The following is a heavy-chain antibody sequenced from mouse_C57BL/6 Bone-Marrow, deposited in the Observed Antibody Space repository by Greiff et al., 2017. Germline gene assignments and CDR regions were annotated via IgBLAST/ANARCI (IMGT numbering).Heavy chain of an antibody. V-gene: IGHV1-69*01. CDR2: IDPSDSYT. D-gene: IGHD1-1*01. Sequence: QVQLQQPGAELVMPGASVKLSCTASGYTFTSYWMHWVKQRPGQGLEWIGEIDPSDSYTNYNQKFKGKSTLTVDTSSSTAYMQLSSLTSEDSAVYYYATVLLRFYAMDYWGQGTSVTVSS. CDR3: ATVLLRFYAMDY. CDR1: GYTFTSYW. J-gene: IGHJ4*01.